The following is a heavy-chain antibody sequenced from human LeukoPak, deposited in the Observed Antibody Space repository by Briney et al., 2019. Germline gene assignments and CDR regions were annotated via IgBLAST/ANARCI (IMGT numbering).Heavy chain of an antibody. J-gene: IGHJ4*02. D-gene: IGHD2-21*02. Sequence: EASVKVSCKASGYTFTGYYMHWVRQAPGQGLEWMGWINPNSGGTNYAQKFQGRVTMTRDTSISTAYMELSRLRSDDTAVYYCARDCGGDCTGPDYWGQGTLVTVSS. CDR2: INPNSGGT. V-gene: IGHV1-2*02. CDR1: GYTFTGYY. CDR3: ARDCGGDCTGPDY.